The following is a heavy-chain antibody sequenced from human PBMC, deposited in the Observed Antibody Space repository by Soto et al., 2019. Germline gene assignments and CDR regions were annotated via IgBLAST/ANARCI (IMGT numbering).Heavy chain of an antibody. CDR3: ARGPGIAVAGRAYYYGMDV. CDR2: IYYSGST. Sequence: SETLSLTCTVSGGSISSYYWSWIRQPPGKGLEWIGYIYYSGSTNYNPSLKSRVTISVDTSENQFSLKLSSVTAADTAVYYCARGPGIAVAGRAYYYGMDVWGQGTTVTVSS. CDR1: GGSISSYY. J-gene: IGHJ6*02. V-gene: IGHV4-59*01. D-gene: IGHD6-19*01.